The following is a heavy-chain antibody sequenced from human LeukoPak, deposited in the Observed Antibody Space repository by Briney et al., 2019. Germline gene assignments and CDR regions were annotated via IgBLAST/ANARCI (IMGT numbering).Heavy chain of an antibody. J-gene: IGHJ6*03. V-gene: IGHV1-2*02. Sequence: GASVKVSCKASGYTFTGYYMHWVRQAPGQGLEWRGWINPNSGGTNYAQKFQGRVTMTRDTSISTAYMELSRLRSDDTAVYYCARALRHSISPSGYYYYTDVWGKGTTVTVSS. D-gene: IGHD3-16*01. CDR3: ARALRHSISPSGYYYYTDV. CDR2: INPNSGGT. CDR1: GYTFTGYY.